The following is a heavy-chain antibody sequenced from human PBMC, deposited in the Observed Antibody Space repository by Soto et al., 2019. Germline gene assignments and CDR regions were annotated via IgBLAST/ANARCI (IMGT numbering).Heavy chain of an antibody. J-gene: IGHJ4*02. D-gene: IGHD3-3*01. Sequence: PGGSLRLSCAASGFTFSAYIMHWVRQAPGKGLEWVSIMSCSGSRKYYADSVKGRFTISRDNSKNTLYLQMNSLRAEDTAVYYCAKDPPITIFGAQPDDYWGQGTLVTVSS. CDR3: AKDPPITIFGAQPDDY. CDR1: GFTFSAYI. CDR2: MSCSGSRK. V-gene: IGHV3-30*18.